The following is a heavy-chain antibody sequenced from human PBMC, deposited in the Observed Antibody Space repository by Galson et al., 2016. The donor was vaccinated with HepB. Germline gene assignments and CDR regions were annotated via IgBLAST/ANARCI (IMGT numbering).Heavy chain of an antibody. CDR3: AKGRWDFDY. CDR2: IWYDGGNK. J-gene: IGHJ4*02. D-gene: IGHD5-24*01. Sequence: SLRLSCAASGFTLSSYGMHWVRQAPGKGLEWVAVIWYDGGNKYYAESVKGRFTISSDTSKNTLYLQMTSLRVEDTAAYYCAKGRWDFDYWGQGTLVTVSS. V-gene: IGHV3-33*06. CDR1: GFTLSSYG.